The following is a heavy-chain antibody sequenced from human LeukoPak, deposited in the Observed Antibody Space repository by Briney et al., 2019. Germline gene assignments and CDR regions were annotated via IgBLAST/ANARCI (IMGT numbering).Heavy chain of an antibody. CDR1: GDSIKNYY. CDR3: ARDSGTTGEVKFDP. Sequence: SETLSLTCTVSGDSIKNYYWDWIRQPAGKGLERIGRIYNSGSTTYNPSLKSRVTMSVDTSENQFSLKLSSVTAADTAVYYCARDSGTTGEVKFDPWGQGTLVTVSS. J-gene: IGHJ5*02. D-gene: IGHD3-10*01. CDR2: IYNSGST. V-gene: IGHV4-4*07.